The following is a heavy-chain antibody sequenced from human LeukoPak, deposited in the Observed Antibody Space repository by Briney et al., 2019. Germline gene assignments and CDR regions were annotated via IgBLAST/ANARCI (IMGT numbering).Heavy chain of an antibody. CDR2: ISSSSSYI. V-gene: IGHV3-21*01. CDR1: GFTFSSYS. J-gene: IGHJ6*02. CDR3: ARDSSYYYDSSGYYYDYGMDV. D-gene: IGHD3-22*01. Sequence: GGSLRLSCAASGFTFSSYSINWVRQAPGKGLEWVSSISSSSSYIYYADSVKGRFTISRDNAKNSLYLQMNSLRAEDTAVYYCARDSSYYYDSSGYYYDYGMDVWGQGTTVNVSS.